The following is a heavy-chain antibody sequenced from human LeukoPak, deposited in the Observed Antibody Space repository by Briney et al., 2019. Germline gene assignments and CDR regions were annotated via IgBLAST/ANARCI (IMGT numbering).Heavy chain of an antibody. V-gene: IGHV3-49*03. CDR3: TRVRRYVLMVYAIKGFDY. D-gene: IGHD2-8*01. CDR2: IRRKAYGGTT. CDR1: GFTFGDYA. Sequence: PGGSLRLSCTASGFTFGDYAMSWFRQAPGKGLEWVGFIRRKAYGGTTEYAASVKGRFTISRDDSKSIAYLQMNSLKTEDTAVYYCTRVRRYVLMVYAIKGFDYWGQGTLVTVSS. J-gene: IGHJ4*02.